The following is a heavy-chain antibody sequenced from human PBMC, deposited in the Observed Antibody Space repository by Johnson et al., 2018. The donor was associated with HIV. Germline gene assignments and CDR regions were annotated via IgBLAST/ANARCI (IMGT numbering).Heavy chain of an antibody. V-gene: IGHV3-48*04. CDR3: AREGGVTMVDGFDI. CDR1: GFTFSSYG. J-gene: IGHJ3*02. Sequence: MLLVESGGGVVQPGRSLRLSCAASGFTFSSYGMHWVRQAPGKGLEWVSYISRSGSTIYYADSVKGRFTISRDNAKNSLYLQMNSLRVEDTALYYCAREGGVTMVDGFDIWGQGTMVTVSS. CDR2: ISRSGSTI. D-gene: IGHD3-10*01.